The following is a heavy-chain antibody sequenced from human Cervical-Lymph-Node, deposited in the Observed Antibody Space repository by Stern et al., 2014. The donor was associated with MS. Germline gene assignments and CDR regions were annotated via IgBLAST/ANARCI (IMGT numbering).Heavy chain of an antibody. CDR1: GGTLSSYA. V-gene: IGHV1-69*01. CDR3: AKHYWTGYYYHFDY. J-gene: IGHJ4*02. CDR2: ILPIVAAP. D-gene: IGHD3-3*02. Sequence: QVQLGQSGAEVKKPGSSVKVSCKASGGTLSSYAFSWVRQAPGQGLEWMGGILPIVAAPNYAQKFQGRVTITADEYTSSAYMELNSLRSDDAGVYYCAKHYWTGYYYHFDYWGQGTLVIVSS.